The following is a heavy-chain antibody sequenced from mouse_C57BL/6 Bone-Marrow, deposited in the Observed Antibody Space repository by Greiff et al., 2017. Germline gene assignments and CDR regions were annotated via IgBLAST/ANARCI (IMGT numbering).Heavy chain of an antibody. D-gene: IGHD1-1*01. CDR2: IDPETGGT. Sequence: QVQLQQSGAELVRPGASVTLSCKASGYTFTDYEMHWVKQTPVHGLEWIGAIDPETGGTAYNQKFKGKAILTADQSSSPAYMELRSLTSEDSAVYYCTRQGLYGSSQYYFDYWGQGTTLTVSS. CDR1: GYTFTDYE. V-gene: IGHV1-15*01. J-gene: IGHJ2*01. CDR3: TRQGLYGSSQYYFDY.